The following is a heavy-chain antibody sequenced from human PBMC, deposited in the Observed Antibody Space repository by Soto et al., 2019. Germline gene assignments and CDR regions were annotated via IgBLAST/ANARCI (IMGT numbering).Heavy chain of an antibody. J-gene: IGHJ6*02. CDR2: ISSIGST. D-gene: IGHD3-9*01. CDR1: GGSISSGDYF. Sequence: QVQLQESGPGLVKPSQTLSLTCTVSGGSISSGDYFWSWIRKSPGKGLEWIGYISSIGSTYYNSSLKSRVSVSRDTSKNQFSLKLSSVTTTDTAVYYCARGLVIRPYYYHGMDVWGQGTTVTVSS. V-gene: IGHV4-30-4*01. CDR3: ARGLVIRPYYYHGMDV.